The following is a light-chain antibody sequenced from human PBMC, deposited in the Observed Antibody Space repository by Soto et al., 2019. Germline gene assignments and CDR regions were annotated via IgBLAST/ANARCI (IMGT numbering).Light chain of an antibody. Sequence: DIQMTQSPSTLSASVGDRVTITCRASQSISSWLAWYQQKPGKAPKLLIYKASSLESGVPSRFSDSGSGTEFTLTISSLQPDDFATYYCQQYNSYSETFGQGTKVDIK. CDR1: QSISSW. J-gene: IGKJ1*01. CDR3: QQYNSYSET. CDR2: KAS. V-gene: IGKV1-5*03.